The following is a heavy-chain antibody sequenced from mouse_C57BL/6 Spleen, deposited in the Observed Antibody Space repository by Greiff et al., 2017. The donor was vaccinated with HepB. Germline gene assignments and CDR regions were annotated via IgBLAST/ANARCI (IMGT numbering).Heavy chain of an antibody. CDR1: GYAFSSSW. D-gene: IGHD2-3*01. V-gene: IGHV1-82*01. Sequence: QVQLQQSGPELVKPGASVKISCKASGYAFSSSWMNWVKQRPGKGLEWIGRIYPGDGDTNYNGKFKGKATLTADKSSSTAYMQLSSLTSEDSAVYFCARWDLFYWGQGTTLTVSS. CDR2: IYPGDGDT. CDR3: ARWDLFY. J-gene: IGHJ2*01.